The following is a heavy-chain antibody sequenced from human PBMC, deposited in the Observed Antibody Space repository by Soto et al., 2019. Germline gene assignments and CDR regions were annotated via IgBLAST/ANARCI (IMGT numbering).Heavy chain of an antibody. CDR3: AKDLFIGCSSTRCYVTDY. CDR2: ISYDGSNK. Sequence: GGSLRLSCAASGFTFSSYGMHWVRQAPGKGLEWVAVISYDGSNKYYADSVKGRFTISRDNSKNTLYLQMNSLRAEDTAVYYCAKDLFIGCSSTRCYVTDYLGQGTLVTGSS. D-gene: IGHD2-2*01. V-gene: IGHV3-30*18. CDR1: GFTFSSYG. J-gene: IGHJ4*02.